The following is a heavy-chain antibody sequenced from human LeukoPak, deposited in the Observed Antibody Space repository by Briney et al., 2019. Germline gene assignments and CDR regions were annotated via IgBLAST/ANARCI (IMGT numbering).Heavy chain of an antibody. V-gene: IGHV3-23*01. CDR2: ISGRGDDT. D-gene: IGHD1-26*01. J-gene: IGHJ4*02. CDR1: GFTFSSHS. CDR3: AKDGSREDYFDY. Sequence: TGGSLRLSCAASGFTFSSHSMSWVRQAPGKGLEWVAAISGRGDDTHYADSVKGRFTISRDNSKNTLTLQMSSLRAEDTAVYYCAKDGSREDYFDYWGQGTLVTVSS.